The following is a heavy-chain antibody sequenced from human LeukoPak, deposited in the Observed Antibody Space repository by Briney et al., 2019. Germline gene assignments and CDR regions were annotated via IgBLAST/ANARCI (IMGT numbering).Heavy chain of an antibody. V-gene: IGHV3-23*01. J-gene: IGHJ4*02. CDR2: ISGSGGST. Sequence: PGGSLRLSCAASGFTFSGYAMSWVRQAPGKGLEWVSAISGSGGSTYYADSVKGRFTISRDNSKNTLYLQMNSLRAEDTAVYYCAKEYCSGGSCHKRFDYWGQGTLVTVSS. CDR1: GFTFSGYA. CDR3: AKEYCSGGSCHKRFDY. D-gene: IGHD2-15*01.